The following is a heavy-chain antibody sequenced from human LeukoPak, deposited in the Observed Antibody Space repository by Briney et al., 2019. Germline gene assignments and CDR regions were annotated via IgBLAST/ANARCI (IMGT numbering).Heavy chain of an antibody. V-gene: IGHV4-39*07. CDR1: GGSISSSSYY. J-gene: IGHJ6*02. CDR2: IYYSGST. CDR3: ARDSSRIGMDV. Sequence: SETLSLTCTVSGGSISSSSYYWGWIRQPPGKGLEWIGSIYYSGSTYYNPSLKSRVTISVDTSKNQFSLKLSSVTAADTAVYYCARDSSRIGMDVWGQGTTVTVSS.